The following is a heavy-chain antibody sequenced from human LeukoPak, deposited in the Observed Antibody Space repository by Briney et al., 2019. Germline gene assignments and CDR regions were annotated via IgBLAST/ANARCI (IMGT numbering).Heavy chain of an antibody. D-gene: IGHD3-22*01. CDR2: IYYSGST. V-gene: IGHV4-59*08. J-gene: IGHJ4*02. CDR1: GGSISSYY. Sequence: ASETLSLTCTVSGGSISSYYWSWIRQPPGKGLEWIGYIYYSGSTNYNPSLKSRVTISVDTSKNQFSLKLSSVTAADTAVYYCAIRITVIGGGWYFDYWGQGTLVTVSS. CDR3: AIRITVIGGGWYFDY.